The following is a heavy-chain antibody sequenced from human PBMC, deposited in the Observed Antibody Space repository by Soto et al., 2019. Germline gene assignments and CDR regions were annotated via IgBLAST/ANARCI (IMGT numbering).Heavy chain of an antibody. J-gene: IGHJ4*02. CDR3: AAETQYYDGSGYYSSSDY. D-gene: IGHD3-22*01. V-gene: IGHV1-58*01. CDR1: GFTFTSSA. Sequence: SVKVSCKASGFTFTSSAVQWVRQARGQRLEWIGWIVVGSGNTNYAQKFQERVTITRDMSTSTAYMELSSLRSEDTAVYYCAAETQYYDGSGYYSSSDYWGQGNLFTVA. CDR2: IVVGSGNT.